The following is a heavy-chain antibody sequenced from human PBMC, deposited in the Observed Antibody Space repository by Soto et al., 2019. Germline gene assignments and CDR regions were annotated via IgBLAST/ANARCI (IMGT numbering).Heavy chain of an antibody. CDR1: GGSFSGYY. CDR2: INHSGST. V-gene: IGHV4-34*01. CDR3: ARANYYDSSGSKVAFDY. Sequence: PSETLSLTCAVYGGSFSGYYWSWIRQPPGKGLEWIGEINHSGSTNYNPSLKSRVTISVGTSKNQFSLKLSSVTAADTAVYYCARANYYDSSGSKVAFDYWGQGTLVTVSS. J-gene: IGHJ4*02. D-gene: IGHD3-22*01.